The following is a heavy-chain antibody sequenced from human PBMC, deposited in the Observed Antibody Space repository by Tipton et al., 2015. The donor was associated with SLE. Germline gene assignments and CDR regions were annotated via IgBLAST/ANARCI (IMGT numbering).Heavy chain of an antibody. D-gene: IGHD3-10*01. CDR2: IYYSGST. CDR1: GGSISSYY. V-gene: IGHV4-59*01. CDR3: ASAGAGGYYYYMDV. Sequence: LRLSCTVSGGSISSYYWSWIRQPPGKGLEWIGYIYYSGSTNYNPSLKSRVTISVDTSKNQFSLKLSSVTAADTAVYYCASAGAGGYYYYMDVWGKGTTVTVSS. J-gene: IGHJ6*03.